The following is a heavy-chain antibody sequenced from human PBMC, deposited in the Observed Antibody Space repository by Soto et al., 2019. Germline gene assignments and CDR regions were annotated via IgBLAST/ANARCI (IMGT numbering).Heavy chain of an antibody. CDR1: GFSLSTSGVG. V-gene: IGHV2-5*01. D-gene: IGHD2-2*01. CDR3: AHSPAYIKTPIWFDP. J-gene: IGHJ5*02. Sequence: QITLKESGPTLVKPTQTLTLTCTFSGFSLSTSGVGVGWIRQPPGKALEWLALIYWNDDKRYSPSLKSRLPITKDTSKNQVVLTMTTMDPVDTATYYCAHSPAYIKTPIWFDPWGKGTLVPVPS. CDR2: IYWNDDK.